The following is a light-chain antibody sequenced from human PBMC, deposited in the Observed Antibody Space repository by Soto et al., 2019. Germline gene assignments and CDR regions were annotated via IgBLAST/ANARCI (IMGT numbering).Light chain of an antibody. J-gene: IGKJ4*01. CDR3: QQLISYPLT. V-gene: IGKV1-9*01. CDR1: QGISSY. CDR2: GAS. Sequence: DIQLTQSPSFLSASVGDRVTITCRASQGISSYLAWHQQKAGKAPKLLIYGASTLQSGVPSRFSGSGSGTEFTLTISSLQPEDFATYYCQQLISYPLTFGGGTKVDIK.